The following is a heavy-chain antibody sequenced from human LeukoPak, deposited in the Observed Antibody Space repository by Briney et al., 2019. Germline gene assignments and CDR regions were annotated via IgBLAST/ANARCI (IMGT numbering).Heavy chain of an antibody. CDR2: INHSGST. CDR1: GGSFSGYY. V-gene: IGHV4-34*01. CDR3: ARGVIRITMVRRVRSHFDY. J-gene: IGHJ4*02. Sequence: PSETLSLTCAVNGGSFSGYYWSWIRQPPGKGLEWIGEINHSGSTNYNPSLKSRVTISVDTSKNQFSLKLSSVTAADTAVYYCARGVIRITMVRRVRSHFDYWGQGTLVSVSS. D-gene: IGHD3-10*01.